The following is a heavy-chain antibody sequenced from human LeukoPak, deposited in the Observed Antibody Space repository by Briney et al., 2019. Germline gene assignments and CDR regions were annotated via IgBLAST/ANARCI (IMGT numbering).Heavy chain of an antibody. CDR1: GGSFSGHY. CDR3: AREKYSNYYDSSGYINFDY. D-gene: IGHD3-22*01. V-gene: IGHV4-34*01. J-gene: IGHJ4*02. Sequence: PSETLSLTCAVYGGSFSGHYWSWIRQPPGKGLEWIGEINHSGSTNYNPSLKSRVTISVDTSKNQFSLKLSSVTAADTAVYYCAREKYSNYYDSSGYINFDYWGQGTLVTVSS. CDR2: INHSGST.